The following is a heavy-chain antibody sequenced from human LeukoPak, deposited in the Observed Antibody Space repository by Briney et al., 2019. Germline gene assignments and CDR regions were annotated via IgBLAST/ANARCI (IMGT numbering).Heavy chain of an antibody. CDR3: ARDTGDYVSYWYFDL. V-gene: IGHV4-59*01. J-gene: IGHJ2*01. CDR2: IYYSGNT. Sequence: SETLSLTCTVSGGSISGYYWSWIRQSPGKGLEWIGHIYYSGNTNYNPSLKSRLTISLDMSKNQFSLKMSSVTAADTAVYYCARDTGDYVSYWYFDLWGRGTLVTVSS. D-gene: IGHD4-17*01. CDR1: GGSISGYY.